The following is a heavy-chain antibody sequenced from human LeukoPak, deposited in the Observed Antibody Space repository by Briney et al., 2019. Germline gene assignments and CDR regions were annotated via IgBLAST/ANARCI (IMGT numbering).Heavy chain of an antibody. CDR3: ATYRQVLLPFES. D-gene: IGHD2-8*02. CDR1: GFTFSTFA. Sequence: GGSLRLSCAASGFTFSTFAMIWVRQPPGKGLEWVSSIFPSGGEIHCADSVRGRFTISRDNSKSTLSLQMNSLRAEDTAIYYCATYRQVLLPFESWGQGILVTVSS. J-gene: IGHJ4*02. V-gene: IGHV3-23*01. CDR2: IFPSGGEI.